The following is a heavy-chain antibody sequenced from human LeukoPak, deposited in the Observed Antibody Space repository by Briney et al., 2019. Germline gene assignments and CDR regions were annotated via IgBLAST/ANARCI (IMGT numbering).Heavy chain of an antibody. D-gene: IGHD2-2*01. CDR3: AKGFSSTITPYFDY. V-gene: IGHV3-9*01. CDR1: GFTFNNYA. Sequence: GGSLRLSCAASGFTFNNYAMHWVRQAPGKGLEWDSGLSWNSDNIAYADSVKGRFTISRDNAKNSLDLQMNSLRTEDTAFYYCAKGFSSTITPYFDYWGQGTLVTVSS. CDR2: LSWNSDNI. J-gene: IGHJ4*02.